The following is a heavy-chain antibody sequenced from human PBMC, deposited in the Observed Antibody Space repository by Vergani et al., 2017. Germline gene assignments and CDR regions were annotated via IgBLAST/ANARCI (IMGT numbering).Heavy chain of an antibody. CDR3: ARGKKRGYSYGYGGYYFDY. CDR1: GGSISSGGYS. D-gene: IGHD5-18*01. V-gene: IGHV4-30-2*01. Sequence: QLQLQESGSGLVKPSQTLSLTCAVSGGSISSGGYSWSWIRQPPGKGLEWIGYIYHSGSTYYNPSLKSRVTISVDRSKNQFSLKLSSVTAADTAVYYCARGKKRGYSYGYGGYYFDYWGQGTLVTVSS. J-gene: IGHJ4*02. CDR2: IYHSGST.